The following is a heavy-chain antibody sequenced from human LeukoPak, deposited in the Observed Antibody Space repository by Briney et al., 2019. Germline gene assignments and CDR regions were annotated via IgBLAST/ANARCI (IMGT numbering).Heavy chain of an antibody. V-gene: IGHV3-23*01. CDR1: GFTFSSYA. D-gene: IGHD3-16*01. CDR3: ALGSRGNYYYYYMDV. Sequence: GGSLRLSCAASGFTFSSYAMSWVRQAPGKGLEWVSAISGSGGSTYYADSVKGRFTISRDNSKNTLYLQMNSLRAEDTAVYYCALGSRGNYYYYYMDVWGKGTTVTVSS. CDR2: ISGSGGST. J-gene: IGHJ6*03.